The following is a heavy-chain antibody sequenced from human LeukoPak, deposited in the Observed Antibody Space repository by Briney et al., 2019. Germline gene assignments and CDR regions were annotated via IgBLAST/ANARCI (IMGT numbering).Heavy chain of an antibody. V-gene: IGHV3-23*01. D-gene: IGHD3-22*01. CDR1: GFAFSSYA. J-gene: IGHJ6*02. Sequence: SGGSLRLSCAASGFAFSSYAMSWVRQAPGKGLEWVSAISGSGGSTYYADSVKGRFTISRDSSKNTLYLQMNSLRAEDTAVYYCAKFTGDSSGYYYYYYGMDVWGQGTTVTVSS. CDR2: ISGSGGST. CDR3: AKFTGDSSGYYYYYYGMDV.